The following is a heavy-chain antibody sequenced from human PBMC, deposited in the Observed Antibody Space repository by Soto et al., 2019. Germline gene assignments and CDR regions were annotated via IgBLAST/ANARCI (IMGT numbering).Heavy chain of an antibody. CDR2: ISSSSSTI. Sequence: GGSLRLSCAASGFTFSSYSMNWVRQAPGKGLEWVSYISSSSSTIYYADSVKGRFTISRDNAKNSLYLQMNSLRAEDTAVYYCARGGVVVVVAATIWFDPWGQGTLVTVSS. V-gene: IGHV3-48*01. D-gene: IGHD2-15*01. CDR1: GFTFSSYS. CDR3: ARGGVVVVVAATIWFDP. J-gene: IGHJ5*02.